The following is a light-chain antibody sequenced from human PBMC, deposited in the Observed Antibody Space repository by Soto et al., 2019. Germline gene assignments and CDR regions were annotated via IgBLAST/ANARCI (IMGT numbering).Light chain of an antibody. J-gene: IGLJ2*01. CDR3: QSYDDNYHVI. Sequence: NFMLAQPHSVSESPGKTVTLSCTRSSGSIVSNYVQWYQQRPGSAPTTVISEDNQRASGVPDRFSGSIDSSSNSASLTISGLKTDDEADYYCQSYDDNYHVIFGGGTKLTVL. V-gene: IGLV6-57*04. CDR2: EDN. CDR1: SGSIVSNY.